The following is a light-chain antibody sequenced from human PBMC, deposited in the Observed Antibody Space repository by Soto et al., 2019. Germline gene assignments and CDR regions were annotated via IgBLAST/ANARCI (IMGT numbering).Light chain of an antibody. CDR2: TAS. Sequence: DIQMTQSPSTLSASVGDRVTITCRASQSVTSWLAWYQQKPGKAPKLLIYTASSLENGVPSRFRGSGFGTQFTLTISHLQPDDFATYYCQQYSSSLTFGGGTKVEIK. V-gene: IGKV1-5*03. CDR3: QQYSSSLT. CDR1: QSVTSW. J-gene: IGKJ4*01.